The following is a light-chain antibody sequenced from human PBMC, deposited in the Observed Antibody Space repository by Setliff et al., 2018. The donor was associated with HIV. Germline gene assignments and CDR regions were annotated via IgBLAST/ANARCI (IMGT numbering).Light chain of an antibody. CDR3: CSFAGDTIYVL. CDR1: SGDVGRYNL. CDR2: QAS. Sequence: QSALAQPASVSGSPGQSITISCTGTSGDVGRYNLVSWYQQQPGKPPKLMIYQASKRPSGVSNRFSGSKSGNTASLTISGLQAEDEADYYCCSFAGDTIYVLFGGGTQLTVL. J-gene: IGLJ2*01. V-gene: IGLV2-23*01.